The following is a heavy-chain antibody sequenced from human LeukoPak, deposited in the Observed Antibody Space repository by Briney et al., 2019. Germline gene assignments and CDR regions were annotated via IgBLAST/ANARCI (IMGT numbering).Heavy chain of an antibody. CDR3: ARTTGKRPXWYFDL. D-gene: IGHD1-1*01. V-gene: IGHV4-30-2*01. CDR1: GGSISSGGYS. Sequence: SQTLSLTCAVSGGSISSGGYSWSWIRQPPGKGLEWIGYIYHSGSTYYNPSLKSRVTISVDRSKNQFSLKLSSVTAADTAVYYCARTTGKRPXWYFDLWXRGTLXTVSS. CDR2: IYHSGST. J-gene: IGHJ2*01.